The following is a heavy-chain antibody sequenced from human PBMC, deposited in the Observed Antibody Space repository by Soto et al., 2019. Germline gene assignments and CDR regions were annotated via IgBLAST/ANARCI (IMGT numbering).Heavy chain of an antibody. CDR3: ARDYGRYTSGIYYFIMDV. J-gene: IGHJ6*02. V-gene: IGHV3-30-3*01. CDR2: ISYDGSNK. D-gene: IGHD5-18*01. Sequence: GGSLRLSCAASGFTFSSYAMHWVRQAPGKGLEWVAIISYDGSNKYYADSVKGRFTISRDHSKNTLYLQMNSLRAEDTAVYYCARDYGRYTSGIYYFIMDVWGQGTTVTVSS. CDR1: GFTFSSYA.